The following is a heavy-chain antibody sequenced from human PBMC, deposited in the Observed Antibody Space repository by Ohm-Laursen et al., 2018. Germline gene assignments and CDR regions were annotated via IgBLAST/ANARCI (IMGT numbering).Heavy chain of an antibody. CDR1: GFTFSSYA. CDR3: ARDLNWNQADY. D-gene: IGHD1-1*01. V-gene: IGHV3-23*01. Sequence: GSLRLSCAASGFTFSSYAMSWVRQAPGKGLEWVSVISGSGGSTYYADSVKGRFIISRDNAKNTLYLQMNSLRAEDTAIYYCARDLNWNQADYWGQGTLVTVSS. J-gene: IGHJ4*02. CDR2: ISGSGGST.